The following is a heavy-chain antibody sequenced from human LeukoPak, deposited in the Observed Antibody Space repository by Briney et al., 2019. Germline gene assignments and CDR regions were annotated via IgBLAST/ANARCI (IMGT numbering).Heavy chain of an antibody. J-gene: IGHJ4*02. CDR3: ARALRDGYNYYFDY. CDR1: GGSISSYY. D-gene: IGHD5-24*01. V-gene: IGHV4-4*07. CDR2: LYTSGST. Sequence: SETLSLTCTVTGGSISSYYWSLIGQPAGKGLEWIGRLYTSGSTNYNPSLKSRVTMSVDTSKNQFSLKLSSVTAADTAVYYCARALRDGYNYYFDYWGQGTLVTVSS.